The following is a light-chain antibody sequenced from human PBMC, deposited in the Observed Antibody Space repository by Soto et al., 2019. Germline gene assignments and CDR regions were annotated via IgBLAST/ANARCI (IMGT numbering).Light chain of an antibody. Sequence: DIQMNKSPSSLSASVGDRFPITCRASQSISSYLNWYQQKPGKAPKLLIYAASSLQSGVPSRFSGSGSGTDFTLTISSLQPEEFAVYYCKQRSNWPITVGQGTRLEIK. CDR1: QSISSY. V-gene: IGKV1-39*01. J-gene: IGKJ5*01. CDR3: KQRSNWPIT. CDR2: AAS.